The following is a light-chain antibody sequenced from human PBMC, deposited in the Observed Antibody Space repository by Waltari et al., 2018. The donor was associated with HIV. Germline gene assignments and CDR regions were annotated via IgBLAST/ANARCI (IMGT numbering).Light chain of an antibody. CDR3: QHYGTAPRT. CDR2: GAS. V-gene: IGKV3-15*01. Sequence: TVMTQSPVTLSVSPGDRVTLSCRASQSVSYNLAWYQQKRGLAPRLLIFGASTRATDIPVRFSGSGSGTEFTLTIRRVEPEDFAVYYCQHYGTAPRTFGPGTKVEI. J-gene: IGKJ3*01. CDR1: QSVSYN.